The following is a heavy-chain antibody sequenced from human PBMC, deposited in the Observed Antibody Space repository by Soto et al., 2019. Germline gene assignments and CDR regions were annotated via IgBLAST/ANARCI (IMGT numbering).Heavy chain of an antibody. CDR2: INAGNGNT. J-gene: IGHJ5*01. CDR1: GYTFTSYA. D-gene: IGHD2-2*01. Sequence: ASVKVSCKASGYTFTSYAMHWVRQAPGQRLEWMGRINAGNGNTKYSQKFQGRVTINPDPSNNQLSLQLNSVTPDDTAVYYCVRLVGNSWLDSRGPGTLVTVSS. V-gene: IGHV1-3*01. CDR3: VRLVGNSWLDS.